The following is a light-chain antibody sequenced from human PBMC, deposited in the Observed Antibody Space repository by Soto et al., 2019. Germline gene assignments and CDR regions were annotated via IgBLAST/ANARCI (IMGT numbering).Light chain of an antibody. CDR1: QSISSW. V-gene: IGKV1-12*01. CDR2: AAS. Sequence: DIQMPQSPSSVSASVGDRVTITCRASQSISSWLAWYQQQPGTVPKLLIYAASSLQSGAPSRFSGSGAGTEFTLTITSLQPEDFGTYYCQQGDSFPITFGQGTRLESK. CDR3: QQGDSFPIT. J-gene: IGKJ5*01.